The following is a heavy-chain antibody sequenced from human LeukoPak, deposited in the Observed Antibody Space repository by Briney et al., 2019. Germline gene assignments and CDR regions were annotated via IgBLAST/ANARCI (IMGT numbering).Heavy chain of an antibody. J-gene: IGHJ6*02. CDR2: IYYSGST. CDR3: ARRSPAGSRYKSYYYYYGMDV. D-gene: IGHD6-13*01. V-gene: IGHV4-59*08. Sequence: SETLSLTCTVSGGSISSYYWSWIRQPPGKGLEWIGYIYYSGSTNYNPSLKGRVTISVDTSKNQFSLKLSSVTAADTAVYYCARRSPAGSRYKSYYYYYGMDVWGQGTTVTVSS. CDR1: GGSISSYY.